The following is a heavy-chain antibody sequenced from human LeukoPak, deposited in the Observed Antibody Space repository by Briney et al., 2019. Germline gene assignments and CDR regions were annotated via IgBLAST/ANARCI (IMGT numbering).Heavy chain of an antibody. Sequence: ASVAVSCKASGYTFTSHGLSWARQAPGQGLEWMGWISIYSGNTNYAQKFQDRISMTTDTSTSTAYMELRSLKSDDTAVYYCARDPGGTWGFDYWGQGALVTVSS. V-gene: IGHV1-18*01. CDR3: ARDPGGTWGFDY. CDR1: GYTFTSHG. CDR2: ISIYSGNT. D-gene: IGHD7-27*01. J-gene: IGHJ4*02.